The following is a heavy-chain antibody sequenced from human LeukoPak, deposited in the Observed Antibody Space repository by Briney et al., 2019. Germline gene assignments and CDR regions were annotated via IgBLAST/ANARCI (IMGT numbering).Heavy chain of an antibody. V-gene: IGHV3-48*03. CDR1: GFTFSNYE. J-gene: IGHJ4*02. CDR3: ARVRSGYSHENYFDY. Sequence: GGSLRLSCAASGFTFSNYEMNWVRQAPGKGLEWVSYISGSGSTIYYADSVKGRFTISRDNAKDSLYLQMNRLRAENAAVYYCARVRSGYSHENYFDYWGQGTLVTVSS. CDR2: ISGSGSTI. D-gene: IGHD5-18*01.